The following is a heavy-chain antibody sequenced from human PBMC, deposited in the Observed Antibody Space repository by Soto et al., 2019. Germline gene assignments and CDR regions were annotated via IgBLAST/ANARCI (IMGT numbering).Heavy chain of an antibody. CDR1: GYAFTTYG. CDR2: ISAHNGNT. J-gene: IGHJ4*02. D-gene: IGHD1-1*01. CDR3: ARGRYGDY. V-gene: IGHV1-18*01. Sequence: QVHLVQSGAEVKKPGASVKVSCQGSGYAFTTYGITWVRQAPGQGLEWMGWISAHNGNTNYAQKLQGRVTVTRDTAPSTAYMELRSLRYEATAGYYCARGRYGDYWGQGALVTVSS.